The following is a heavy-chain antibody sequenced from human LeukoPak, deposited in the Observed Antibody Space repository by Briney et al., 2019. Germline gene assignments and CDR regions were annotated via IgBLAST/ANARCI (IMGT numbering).Heavy chain of an antibody. D-gene: IGHD5-18*01. CDR3: ARGTWYVDTAMGTPGFDH. J-gene: IGHJ4*02. CDR1: GGSFSGYY. Sequence: SETLSLTCAVYGGSFSGYYWSWIRQPPGKGLEWIGEINHSGSTNYNPSLKSRVTISVDTSKNQFSLKLSSVTAADTAVYYCARGTWYVDTAMGTPGFDHWGQGTLVTVSS. V-gene: IGHV4-34*01. CDR2: INHSGST.